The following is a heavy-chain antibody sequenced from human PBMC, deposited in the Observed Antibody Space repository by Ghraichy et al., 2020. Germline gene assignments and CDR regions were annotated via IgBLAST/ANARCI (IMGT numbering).Heavy chain of an antibody. CDR2: NFYYASA. V-gene: IGHV4-59*08. CDR1: GDSMKTYY. J-gene: IGHJ6*03. D-gene: IGHD5/OR15-5a*01. Sequence: SQTLSLTCNVPGDSMKTYYWSWIRQSPGKVLEWLGYNFYYASAKYNPSLEGRATISIDTSKNQFSLRLRSVTAADTAVYYCVRLGLGNYMDVWGKGTTVIVS. CDR3: VRLGLGNYMDV.